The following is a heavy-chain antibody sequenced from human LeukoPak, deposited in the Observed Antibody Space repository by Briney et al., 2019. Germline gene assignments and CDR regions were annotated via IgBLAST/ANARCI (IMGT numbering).Heavy chain of an antibody. CDR2: ISSSSSYI. V-gene: IGHV3-21*01. D-gene: IGHD3-3*01. CDR3: ARDLATFLEWSTYYFDY. J-gene: IGHJ4*02. CDR1: GFIYSSYS. Sequence: PGGSLRLSCAASGFIYSSYSMNWVRQAPGKGLESVSSISSSSSYIYYADSVKGRFTISRDNAKNSLYMQMNSLRAEDTAVYYCARDLATFLEWSTYYFDYWGQGTLVTVSS.